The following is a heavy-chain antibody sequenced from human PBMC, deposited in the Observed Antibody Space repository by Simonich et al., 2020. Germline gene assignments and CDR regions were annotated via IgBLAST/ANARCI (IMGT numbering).Heavy chain of an antibody. V-gene: IGHV1-2*02. CDR2: INPTSGGT. Sequence: QVQLVQSGAEVKKPGASVKVSCKASGYTFTGYYMHWVRQAPGQGLEWMGWINPTSGGTNEAQKLQGRVTMTRDTSISTAYMELSRLRSDDTAVYYCARVRFEAFDIWGQGTMVTVSS. J-gene: IGHJ3*02. CDR3: ARVRFEAFDI. CDR1: GYTFTGYY.